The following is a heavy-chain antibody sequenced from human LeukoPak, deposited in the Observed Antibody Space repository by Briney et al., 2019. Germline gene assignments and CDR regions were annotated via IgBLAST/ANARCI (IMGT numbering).Heavy chain of an antibody. Sequence: SETLSLTCTVSGGSISSSSYYWGWIRQPPGKGLEWIGSIYYSGSTYYNPSLKSRVTISVDTSKNQFSLQLSSVTAADTAVYYCARDKGTSYLSSFDYWGQGTLVTVSS. D-gene: IGHD6-6*01. CDR3: ARDKGTSYLSSFDY. J-gene: IGHJ4*02. CDR1: GGSISSSSYY. CDR2: IYYSGST. V-gene: IGHV4-39*07.